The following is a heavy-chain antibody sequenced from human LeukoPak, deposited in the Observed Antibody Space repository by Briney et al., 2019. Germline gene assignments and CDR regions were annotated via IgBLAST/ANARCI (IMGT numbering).Heavy chain of an antibody. V-gene: IGHV3-11*01. CDR3: ARPTWGYSYGPPRYMDV. D-gene: IGHD5-18*01. CDR2: ISSSGSTI. J-gene: IGHJ6*03. CDR1: GFTFSDYY. Sequence: GGSLRLSCAASGFTFSDYYMRWIRQAPGKGLEWVSHISSSGSTIYYADSVKGRFTISRDNAKNSLYLQMNSLRAEDTAVYYCARPTWGYSYGPPRYMDVWGKGTTVTVSS.